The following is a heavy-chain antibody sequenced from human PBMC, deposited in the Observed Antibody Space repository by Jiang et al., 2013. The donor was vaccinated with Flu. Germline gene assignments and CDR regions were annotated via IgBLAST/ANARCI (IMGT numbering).Heavy chain of an antibody. CDR2: ISNGGRTI. Sequence: VQLVESGGGLVQPGGSLRLSCAASGFTFSTYSMNWVRQAPGKGLEWVSYISNGGRTIYDADSVKGRFTISRDDAKNSLYLQMNSLRAEDTAVYYCARDPPDRNDYGNAFDIWGQRDYGHRLF. CDR1: GFTFSTYS. D-gene: IGHD4-17*01. V-gene: IGHV3-48*01. CDR3: ARDPPDRNDYGNAFDI. J-gene: IGHJ3*02.